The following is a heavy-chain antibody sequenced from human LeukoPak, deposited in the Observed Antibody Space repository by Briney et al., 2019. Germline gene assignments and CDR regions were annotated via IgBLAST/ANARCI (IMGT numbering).Heavy chain of an antibody. V-gene: IGHV1-69*01. J-gene: IGHJ4*02. Sequence: SVKVSCKASRGTFSSYVISWVRQAPGQGLEWMGGIIPIFGTANSAQKFQGRVTITADESTSTAYMELSSLRSEDTAVYYCAREFRYCSGGSCYREVLPDYWGQGTLVTVSS. CDR2: IIPIFGTA. CDR3: AREFRYCSGGSCYREVLPDY. CDR1: RGTFSSYV. D-gene: IGHD2-15*01.